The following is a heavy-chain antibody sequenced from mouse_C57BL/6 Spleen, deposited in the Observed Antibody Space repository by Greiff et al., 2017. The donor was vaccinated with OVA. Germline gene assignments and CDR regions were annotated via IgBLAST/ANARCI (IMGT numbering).Heavy chain of an antibody. V-gene: IGHV1-61*01. CDR3: ARGYDYGDYYAMDY. CDR2: IYPSDSET. D-gene: IGHD2-4*01. CDR1: GYTFTSYW. Sequence: QVQLQQPGAELVRPGSSVKLSCKASGYTFTSYWMDWVKQRPGHGLEWIGNIYPSDSETHYNQKFKDKATLTVDKSSSTAYMQLSSLTSEDSAVYYCARGYDYGDYYAMDYWGQGTSVTVSS. J-gene: IGHJ4*01.